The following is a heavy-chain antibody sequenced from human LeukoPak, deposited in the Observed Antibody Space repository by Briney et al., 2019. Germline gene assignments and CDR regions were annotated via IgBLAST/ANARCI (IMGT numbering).Heavy chain of an antibody. CDR3: AYDTYGSGSYYEDY. CDR1: GGTFISYA. CDR2: IIPIFGIA. D-gene: IGHD3-10*01. J-gene: IGHJ4*02. Sequence: EASVKVSFKASGGTFISYAISWVRQAPGQGLEWMGRIIPIFGIANYAQKFQGRVTITADKSTSTAYMELSSLRSEDTAVYYCAYDTYGSGSYYEDYWGQGTLVTVSS. V-gene: IGHV1-69*10.